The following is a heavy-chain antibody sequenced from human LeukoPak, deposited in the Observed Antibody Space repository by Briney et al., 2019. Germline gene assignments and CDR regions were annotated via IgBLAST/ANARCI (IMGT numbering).Heavy chain of an antibody. V-gene: IGHV1-3*01. J-gene: IGHJ4*02. Sequence: ASVKVSCKASGYTFTSYAMHWVRQAPGQRLEWMGWINAGNSNTKYSQKFQGRVTITRDTSASTAYMELSSLRSEDTAVYYCARGGDGLPHSDYWGQGTLVTVSS. CDR1: GYTFTSYA. CDR3: ARGGDGLPHSDY. D-gene: IGHD5-24*01. CDR2: INAGNSNT.